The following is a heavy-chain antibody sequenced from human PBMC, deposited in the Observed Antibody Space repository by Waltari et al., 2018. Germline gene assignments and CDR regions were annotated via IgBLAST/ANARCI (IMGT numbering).Heavy chain of an antibody. J-gene: IGHJ4*02. CDR3: ARPGGIAAAGTVSDY. Sequence: QLQLQESGPGLVKPSETLSLTCTVSGGSISSSSYYWGWIRQPPGKGLEWIGSIYYSGSTNCNPSLKIRVTISVDTSKNQFALKLSSVTAADTAVYYCARPGGIAAAGTVSDYWGQGTLVTVSS. CDR1: GGSISSSSYY. D-gene: IGHD6-13*01. CDR2: IYYSGST. V-gene: IGHV4-39*01.